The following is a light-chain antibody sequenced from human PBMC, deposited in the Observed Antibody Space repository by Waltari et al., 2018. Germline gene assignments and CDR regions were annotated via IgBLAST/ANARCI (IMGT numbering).Light chain of an antibody. CDR2: KTS. V-gene: IGKV1-39*01. Sequence: DIQMTQSPSSLSASVGDRVIITCRASQSISKLLNWFQQKQGKAPKILIYKTSTLQTGVPSRFSASGSGAHFTLTISNLQPEDFGTYYCHQSDDVPLTFGGGTKLEI. CDR1: QSISKL. J-gene: IGKJ4*01. CDR3: HQSDDVPLT.